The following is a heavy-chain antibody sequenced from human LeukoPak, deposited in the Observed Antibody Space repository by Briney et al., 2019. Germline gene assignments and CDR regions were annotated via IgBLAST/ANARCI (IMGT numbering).Heavy chain of an antibody. D-gene: IGHD4-23*01. Sequence: PSETLSLTCAVYGGSFRGYYWSWIRQPPGKGLEWIGEINHSGSTNYNPSLKSRVTISVDTSKKQFSLKLSSVTAADTAVYYCASQVVTLGPDAFDIWGQGTMVTVPS. V-gene: IGHV4-34*01. CDR2: INHSGST. CDR1: GGSFRGYY. CDR3: ASQVVTLGPDAFDI. J-gene: IGHJ3*02.